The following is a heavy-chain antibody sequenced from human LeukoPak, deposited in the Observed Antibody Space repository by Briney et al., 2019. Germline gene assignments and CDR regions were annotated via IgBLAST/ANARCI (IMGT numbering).Heavy chain of an antibody. CDR2: ISGSGGST. J-gene: IGHJ1*01. CDR1: GFTFSSCA. CDR3: AKVGRQQLVLEYFQH. D-gene: IGHD6-13*01. Sequence: PGGSLRLSCAASGFTFSSCAMSWVRQAPGKGLEWVSAISGSGGSTYYADSVKGRFTISRDNSKNTLYLQMNSLRAEDTAVYYCAKVGRQQLVLEYFQHWGQGTLVTVSS. V-gene: IGHV3-23*01.